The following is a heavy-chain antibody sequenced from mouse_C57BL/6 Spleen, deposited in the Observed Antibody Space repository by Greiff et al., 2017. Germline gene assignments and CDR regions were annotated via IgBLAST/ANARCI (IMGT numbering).Heavy chain of an antibody. CDR3: ARNGYGSGYGDAMDY. CDR1: GYTFPSYG. CDR2: IYPRSGNT. D-gene: IGHD1-1*01. J-gene: IGHJ4*01. V-gene: IGHV1-81*01. Sequence: VQLQQSGAELARPGASVKLSCKASGYTFPSYGISWVKQRTGQGLEWIGEIYPRSGNTYYNEKFKGKATLTADKSSSTAYMELRSLTSEDSAVYFCARNGYGSGYGDAMDYWGQGTSVTVSS.